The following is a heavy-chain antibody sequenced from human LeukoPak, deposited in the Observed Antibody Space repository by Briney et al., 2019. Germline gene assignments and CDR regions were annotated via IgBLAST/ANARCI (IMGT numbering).Heavy chain of an antibody. CDR3: ARDLGSGLVRDSSGYYHY. D-gene: IGHD3-22*01. J-gene: IGHJ4*02. Sequence: ASVKVSCKASGYTFTGYYMHWVRQAPGQGLEWMGWINPNSGGTNYAQKFQGRVTMTRDTSISTAYMELSRLGSDDTAVYYCARDLGSGLVRDSSGYYHYWGQGTLVTVSS. CDR2: INPNSGGT. V-gene: IGHV1-2*02. CDR1: GYTFTGYY.